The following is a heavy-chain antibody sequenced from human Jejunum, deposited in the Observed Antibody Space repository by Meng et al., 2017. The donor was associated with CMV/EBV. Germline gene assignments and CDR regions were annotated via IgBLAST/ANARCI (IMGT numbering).Heavy chain of an antibody. V-gene: IGHV3-33*01. Sequence: YGVPGSSVGRRWVRRFPGKGLEWVGVLWYDGSKKYFADSVQGRFSISRDDSKNTVYLQMNSLRAEDTAVYYCARDNDGSSHYSQFDYWGQGTLVTVSS. D-gene: IGHD3-22*01. CDR1: GVPGSSVG. CDR2: LWYDGSKK. J-gene: IGHJ4*02. CDR3: ARDNDGSSHYSQFDY.